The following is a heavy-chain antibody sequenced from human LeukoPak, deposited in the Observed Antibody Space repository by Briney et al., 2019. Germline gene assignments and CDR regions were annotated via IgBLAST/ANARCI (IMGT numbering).Heavy chain of an antibody. CDR1: GYSISSGYY. CDR3: ARASCGGGTCYDSRGWFDP. J-gene: IGHJ5*02. Sequence: SETLSLTCTVSGYSISSGYYWAWIRQPPGKGLEWIGYIYYSGSIYYNPSLKSRVTISVDTSKNQLSLKLRSVTAADTAVYYCARASCGGGTCYDSRGWFDPWGQGTLVTVSS. CDR2: IYYSGSI. V-gene: IGHV4-38-2*02. D-gene: IGHD2-15*01.